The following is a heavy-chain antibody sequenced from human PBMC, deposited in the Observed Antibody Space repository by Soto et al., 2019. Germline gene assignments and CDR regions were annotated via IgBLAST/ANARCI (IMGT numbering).Heavy chain of an antibody. V-gene: IGHV4-59*01. D-gene: IGHD3-3*01. Sequence: SETLSLTCTVSGGSISSYYWSWIRQPPGKGLEWIGYIYYSGSTNYNPSLKSRVTISVDTSKNQFSLKLSSVTAADTAVYYCARVPAKVTIFGVVPYGMDVWGQGTTVTVSS. CDR1: GGSISSYY. J-gene: IGHJ6*02. CDR3: ARVPAKVTIFGVVPYGMDV. CDR2: IYYSGST.